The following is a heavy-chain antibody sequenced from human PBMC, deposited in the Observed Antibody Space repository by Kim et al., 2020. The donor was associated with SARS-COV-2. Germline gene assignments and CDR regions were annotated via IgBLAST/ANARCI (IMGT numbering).Heavy chain of an antibody. D-gene: IGHD3-22*01. Sequence: KGRLTISGDDSKNSMYLQMNSQKTEDTAVYYCARGADTYYYDSSGLGFDYWGQGTLVTVSS. J-gene: IGHJ4*02. V-gene: IGHV3-72*01. CDR3: ARGADTYYYDSSGLGFDY.